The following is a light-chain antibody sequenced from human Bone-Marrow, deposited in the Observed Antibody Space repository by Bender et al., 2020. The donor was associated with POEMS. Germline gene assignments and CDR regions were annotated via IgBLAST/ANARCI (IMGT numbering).Light chain of an antibody. CDR2: EVS. V-gene: IGLV2-14*02. CDR1: NNDVGSYSL. J-gene: IGLJ1*01. Sequence: QSALTQPASVSGSPGQSITISCTGTNNDVGSYSLVSWYQHHPGKAPKLLISEVSKRPSGVPDRFSGSKSGNTASLTVSGLQAEDEADYYCNSYAGNNIYVFGTGTKVTVL. CDR3: NSYAGNNIYV.